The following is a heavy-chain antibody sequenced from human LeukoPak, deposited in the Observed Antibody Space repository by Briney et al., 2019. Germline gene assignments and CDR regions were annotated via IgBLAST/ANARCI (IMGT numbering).Heavy chain of an antibody. CDR1: GGSISSGSYY. CDR2: IYTSGST. Sequence: PSETLSLTCTVSGGSISSGSYYWSWIRQPAGKGLEWIGRIYTSGSTNYNPSLKSRVTISVDTSKNQFSLKLSSVTAADTAVYYCARLMVRGVIIRAWADYYYMDVWGKGTTVTISS. V-gene: IGHV4-61*02. J-gene: IGHJ6*03. D-gene: IGHD3-10*01. CDR3: ARLMVRGVIIRAWADYYYMDV.